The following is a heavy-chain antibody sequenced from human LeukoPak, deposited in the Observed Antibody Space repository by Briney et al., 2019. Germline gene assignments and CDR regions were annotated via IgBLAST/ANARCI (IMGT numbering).Heavy chain of an antibody. CDR3: ARRRESSGCFDY. CDR2: IIPIFGTA. J-gene: IGHJ4*02. CDR1: GGTFSSYA. V-gene: IGHV1-69*05. D-gene: IGHD6-19*01. Sequence: SVKVSCKASGGTFSSYAISWVRQAPGQGLEWMGGIIPIFGTANYAQKFQGRVTITTDESTSTAYMELSSLRSEDTAVYYCARRRESSGCFDYWGQGTLVTVSS.